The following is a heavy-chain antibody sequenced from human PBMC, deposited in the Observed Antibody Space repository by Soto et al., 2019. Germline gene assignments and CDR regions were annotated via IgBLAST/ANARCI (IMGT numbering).Heavy chain of an antibody. D-gene: IGHD2-2*01. CDR1: GFTFSSYS. CDR3: ARDFGDIVLVPASDSEGYYYYYGMDV. V-gene: IGHV3-48*02. CDR2: ISSSSTTI. Sequence: EVQLVESGGGLVQPGGSLRLSCAASGFTFSSYSMNWVRQAPGKGLEWVSYISSSSTTIYYADSVKGRFTISRDNAKNSLYLQMNILRDEDTAVYYCARDFGDIVLVPASDSEGYYYYYGMDVWGQGTTLTVSS. J-gene: IGHJ6*02.